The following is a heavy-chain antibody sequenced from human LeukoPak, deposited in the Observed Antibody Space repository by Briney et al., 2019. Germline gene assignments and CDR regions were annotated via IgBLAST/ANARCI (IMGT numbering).Heavy chain of an antibody. CDR3: ARDLGGPVDY. V-gene: IGHV3-30*02. J-gene: IGHJ4*02. D-gene: IGHD3-16*01. CDR2: IRYDGSNK. Sequence: PGGSLRLSCAASGFTFSSYDMHWVRQAPGKGLEWVAFIRYDGSNKYYADSVKGRFTISRDNSKNTLYLQMNSLRAEDTAVYYCARDLGGPVDYWGQGSLVTVSS. CDR1: GFTFSSYD.